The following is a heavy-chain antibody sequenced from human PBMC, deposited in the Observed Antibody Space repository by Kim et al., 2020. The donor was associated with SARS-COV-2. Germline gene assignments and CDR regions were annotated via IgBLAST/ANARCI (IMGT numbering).Heavy chain of an antibody. J-gene: IGHJ4*02. V-gene: IGHV3-72*01. CDR3: GVAVSGTVDFEY. CDR1: GFTFSDHY. D-gene: IGHD6-19*01. CDR2: IKSKANSYTT. Sequence: GGSLRLSCAASGFTFSDHYMDWVRQAPGKGLEWVGRIKSKANSYTTHYAASVKGRFTVSRDDSENSLYLQMNSLKSEDTAVYYCGVAVSGTVDFEYWGQGTLVTVTS.